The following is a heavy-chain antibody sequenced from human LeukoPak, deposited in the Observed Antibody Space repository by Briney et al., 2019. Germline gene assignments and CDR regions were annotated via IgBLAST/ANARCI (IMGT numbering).Heavy chain of an antibody. CDR3: ARQLLWFGELNMDV. D-gene: IGHD3-10*01. CDR1: GYTFTSYA. J-gene: IGHJ6*02. V-gene: IGHV1-3*01. Sequence: ASVKVSCKATGYTFTSYAIHWVRQAPGQRLEWMGWINAGNGNTKYSQKFQGRVTITRDTPASTAYMELSSLRPEDTAVYYCARQLLWFGELNMDVWGQGTTVTVSS. CDR2: INAGNGNT.